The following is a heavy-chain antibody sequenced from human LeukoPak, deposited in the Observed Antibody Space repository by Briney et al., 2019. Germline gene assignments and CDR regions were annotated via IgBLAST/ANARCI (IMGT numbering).Heavy chain of an antibody. CDR3: ARDGVLRYFDSYYYYIDV. V-gene: IGHV3-11*01. J-gene: IGHJ6*03. CDR2: ISNIGSPM. CDR1: GFTFSDYY. D-gene: IGHD3-9*01. Sequence: PGGSLRLSCAASGFTFSDYYMSWIRQAPGKGLEWVSYISNIGSPMYYADSVKGRFTISRDNANNSLYLQMNSLRAEDTAVYYCARDGVLRYFDSYYYYIDVWGKGTTVTISS.